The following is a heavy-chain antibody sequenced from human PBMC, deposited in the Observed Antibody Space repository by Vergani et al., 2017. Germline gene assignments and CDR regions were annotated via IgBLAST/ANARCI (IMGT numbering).Heavy chain of an antibody. V-gene: IGHV1-46*01. CDR3: ARAHSSGWYYFDY. CDR1: GYTFTSYY. Sequence: QVQLEQSGAEVKKPGASVKVSCKASGYTFTSYYMHWVRQAPGHGLEWMTIFSPSGSSTNYAQKLQGRVTMTTDTSTSTAYMELRSLRSDDTAVYYCARAHSSGWYYFDYWGQGTLVTVSS. D-gene: IGHD6-19*01. CDR2: FSPSGSST. J-gene: IGHJ4*02.